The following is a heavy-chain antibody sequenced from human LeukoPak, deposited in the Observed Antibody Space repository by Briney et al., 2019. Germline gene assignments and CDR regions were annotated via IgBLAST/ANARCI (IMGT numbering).Heavy chain of an antibody. J-gene: IGHJ4*02. V-gene: IGHV4-61*02. CDR1: GGSISSGNNY. CDR3: ARDLTYYYDSSGYSPLDY. CDR2: VSTRGST. D-gene: IGHD3-22*01. Sequence: SETLSLTCTVSGGSISSGNNYWNWLRQPAGKGLEWIGRVSTRGSTNYNPSLKSRVNISIDTSKNQFSLKLSSVTAADTAVYYCARDLTYYYDSSGYSPLDYWGQGTLVTVSS.